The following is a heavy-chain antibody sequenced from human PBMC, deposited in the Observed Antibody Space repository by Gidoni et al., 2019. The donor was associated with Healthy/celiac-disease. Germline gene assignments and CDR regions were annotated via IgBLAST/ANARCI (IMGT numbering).Heavy chain of an antibody. V-gene: IGHV5-51*01. CDR3: AVSGFYCSSTSCYQVESGWFDP. CDR2: SYPGDPDT. D-gene: IGHD2-2*01. CDR1: GSRFTSYW. Sequence: EVQLVQSGAEVKKPGESLKISCKGSGSRFTSYWIGLVPQMPGKGLEWLGISYPGDPDTRYGPSVQGQVTISADKSISTAYLQWSSLKASDTAMYYCAVSGFYCSSTSCYQVESGWFDPWGQGTLVTVSS. J-gene: IGHJ5*02.